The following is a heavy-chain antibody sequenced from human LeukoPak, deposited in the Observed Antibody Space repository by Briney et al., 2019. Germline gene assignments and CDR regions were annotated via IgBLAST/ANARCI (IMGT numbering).Heavy chain of an antibody. J-gene: IGHJ3*02. V-gene: IGHV3-15*01. CDR2: IKSKTDGGTT. CDR1: GFTFSNAW. D-gene: IGHD3-16*01. CDR3: TTEGSYDGSAFDI. Sequence: GGSLRLSCAASGFTFSNAWMSWVRQAPGKGLEWVGRIKSKTDGGTTDYAAPVKGRFTISRDDSKNTLYLQMNSLKTEDTAVYYCTTEGSYDGSAFDIWGQGTMVTVSS.